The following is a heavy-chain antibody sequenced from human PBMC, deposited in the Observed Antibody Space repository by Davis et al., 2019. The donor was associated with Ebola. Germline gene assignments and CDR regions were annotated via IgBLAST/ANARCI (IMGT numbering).Heavy chain of an antibody. D-gene: IGHD3-10*01. CDR2: IYYSGST. CDR3: ARRGRGMDV. J-gene: IGHJ6*02. Sequence: PSETLSLTCTVSGGSISSYYWSWIRQPPGKGLEWIGYIYYSGSTNYNPSLKSRVTISVDTSKNQFSLKLSSVTTADTAVYYCARRGRGMDVWGQGTTVTVSS. CDR1: GGSISSYY. V-gene: IGHV4-59*08.